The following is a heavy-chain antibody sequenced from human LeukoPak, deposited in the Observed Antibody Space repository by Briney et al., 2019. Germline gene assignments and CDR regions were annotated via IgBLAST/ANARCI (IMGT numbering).Heavy chain of an antibody. Sequence: GESLKISCKGSGFTFTSYWIGWVRQMPGKGLEWMGIICPGDSDTRYSPSFQGQVTISADKSISTAYLQWSSLKASDTAMYYCAKSGYSYGYGFDYWGQGTLVTVSS. V-gene: IGHV5-51*01. D-gene: IGHD5-18*01. CDR2: ICPGDSDT. CDR1: GFTFTSYW. J-gene: IGHJ4*02. CDR3: AKSGYSYGYGFDY.